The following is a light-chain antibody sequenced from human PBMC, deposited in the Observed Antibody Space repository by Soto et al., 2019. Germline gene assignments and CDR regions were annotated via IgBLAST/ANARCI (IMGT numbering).Light chain of an antibody. Sequence: EIVLTQSPGTLSLSPGERATLSCRGSQSVSSSYLAWYEQKPGQAPRLXIYGASSRDTGIPDRFSGSGAGTECTLTISRLEPEDFAVDYCQQYGSSTQTFGQGTQVDIK. CDR3: QQYGSSTQT. CDR1: QSVSSSY. CDR2: GAS. V-gene: IGKV3-20*01. J-gene: IGKJ1*01.